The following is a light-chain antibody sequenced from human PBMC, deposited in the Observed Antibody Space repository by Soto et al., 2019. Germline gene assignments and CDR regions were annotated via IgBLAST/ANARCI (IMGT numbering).Light chain of an antibody. J-gene: IGKJ2*01. CDR1: QSIRNNY. CDR3: QHYDGSPRT. CDR2: GVF. Sequence: ETVLAQSPGTVSLSSGERATLSCRASQSIRNNYLAWYQQKPGQAPRLLIYGVFNRATGIPDRFSGSGSGTDFTLTISRLEPGDSAVYYCQHYDGSPRTFGQGTKLEIK. V-gene: IGKV3-20*01.